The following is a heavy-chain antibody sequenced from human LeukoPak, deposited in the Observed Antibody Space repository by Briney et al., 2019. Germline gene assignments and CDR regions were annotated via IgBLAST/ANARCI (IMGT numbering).Heavy chain of an antibody. CDR2: IYYSGST. J-gene: IGHJ3*02. CDR1: GGSISSSSYD. CDR3: ARGRGIGGKSGDAAFDI. D-gene: IGHD5-12*01. V-gene: IGHV4-39*07. Sequence: SETLSLTCTVYGGSISSSSYDWGWIRQPPGKGLEWIVRIYYSGSTYYNPSLKSRVTISVDRSKNQFSLKLSSVTAADTAVYYCARGRGIGGKSGDAAFDIWGQGTMVTVSS.